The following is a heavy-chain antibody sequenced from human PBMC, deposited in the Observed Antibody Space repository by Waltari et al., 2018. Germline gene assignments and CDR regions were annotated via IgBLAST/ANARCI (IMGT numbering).Heavy chain of an antibody. CDR3: AKGPYCSGGNCYQPYFDY. V-gene: IGHV3-23*01. D-gene: IGHD2-15*01. CDR1: GLTFSNYV. Sequence: EVQLLESGGGLVQPGGSLRLSCVASGLTFSNYVMNWVRQAPGKGRGWVSAVSAGGDVTYYADSVKGRFTISTDNSKNTLYLQMNSLRAEDTAVYYCAKGPYCSGGNCYQPYFDYWGQGTLVTVSS. J-gene: IGHJ4*02. CDR2: VSAGGDVT.